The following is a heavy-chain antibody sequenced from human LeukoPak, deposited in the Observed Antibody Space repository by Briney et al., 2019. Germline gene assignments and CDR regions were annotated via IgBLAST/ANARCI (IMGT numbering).Heavy chain of an antibody. J-gene: IGHJ4*02. Sequence: PGGSLRLSCAASGFTFSSYAMSWVRQAPGKGLEWVSAISGSGGSTYYADSVKGRFTISRDNSKNTLYLQMNNLRAEDTAVYYCAKPPSGVTLATFDYWGQGTLVTVSS. CDR3: AKPPSGVTLATFDY. D-gene: IGHD3-10*01. CDR1: GFTFSSYA. V-gene: IGHV3-23*01. CDR2: ISGSGGST.